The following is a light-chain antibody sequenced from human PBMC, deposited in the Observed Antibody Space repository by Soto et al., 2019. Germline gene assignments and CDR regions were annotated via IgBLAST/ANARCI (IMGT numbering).Light chain of an antibody. CDR2: KVS. Sequence: DVVMTQSPLSLPVTLGQPASISCRSSQSLVYSDGNTYLNWFQQRPGQSPRRLIYKVSNRDSGVPDRFSGSGSGTDFTLKISRVEAEDVGLYYCMQGTSWPVTFGGGTKVEIK. CDR3: MQGTSWPVT. V-gene: IGKV2-30*01. J-gene: IGKJ4*01. CDR1: QSLVYSDGNTY.